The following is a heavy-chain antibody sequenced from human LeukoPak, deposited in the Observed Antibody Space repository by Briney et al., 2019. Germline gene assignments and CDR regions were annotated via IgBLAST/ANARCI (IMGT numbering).Heavy chain of an antibody. CDR3: ASQLYYYDSSGPFDY. V-gene: IGHV4-39*07. J-gene: IGHJ4*02. Sequence: SETLSLTCTVSGGSIRSSYYYWGWIRQPPGKGLEWIGSIYDSGSTYYNPSLKSRVTISVDRSKNQFSLKLSSVTAADTAVYYCASQLYYYDSSGPFDYWGQGTLVTVSS. CDR1: GGSIRSSYYY. D-gene: IGHD3-22*01. CDR2: IYDSGST.